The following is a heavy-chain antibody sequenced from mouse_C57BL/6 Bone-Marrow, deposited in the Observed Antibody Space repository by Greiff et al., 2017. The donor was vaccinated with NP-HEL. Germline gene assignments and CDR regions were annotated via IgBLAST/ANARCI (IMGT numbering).Heavy chain of an antibody. Sequence: VKLMESGPGLVQPSQSLSITCTVSGFSLTSYGVHWVRQSPGTGLEWLGVIWSGGSTDYNAAFISRLSISKDNSKSQVFFKMNSLQADDTAIYYCARNYYYGSSYDWYFDVWGTGTTVTVSS. CDR2: IWSGGST. CDR1: GFSLTSYG. CDR3: ARNYYYGSSYDWYFDV. J-gene: IGHJ1*03. V-gene: IGHV2-2*01. D-gene: IGHD1-1*01.